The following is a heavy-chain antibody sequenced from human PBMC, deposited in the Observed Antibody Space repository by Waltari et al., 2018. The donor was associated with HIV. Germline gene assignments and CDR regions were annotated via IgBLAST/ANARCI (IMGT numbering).Heavy chain of an antibody. V-gene: IGHV1-69*08. D-gene: IGHD2-2*01. CDR3: ATPAAKGTWFDS. CDR2: SVPILGAP. Sequence: QVQLVQSGDEVRKSGSSVKVSCKASGVTANTFTINWVRQAPGQGLEWVGRRGWMGRSVPILGAPAYSQKLEGRLTLSADTATNTAFLQLSRLRSDDTAVYYGATPAAKGTWFDSWGQGSQIIVSS. CDR1: GVTANTFT. J-gene: IGHJ5*01.